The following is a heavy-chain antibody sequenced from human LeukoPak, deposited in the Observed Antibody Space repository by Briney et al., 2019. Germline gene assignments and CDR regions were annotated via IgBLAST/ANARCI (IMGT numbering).Heavy chain of an antibody. J-gene: IGHJ6*03. V-gene: IGHV4-34*01. CDR1: GGSFSGYY. CDR3: ARGYYDSSGPTLYYYYYYMDV. Sequence: SETLSLTCAVYGGSFSGYYWSWIRQPPGKGLEWIGEINHSGSTNYNPSLKSRVTISVDTSKNQFSLKLSSVTAADTAVYYCARGYYDSSGPTLYYYYYYMDVWGKGTTVTISS. CDR2: INHSGST. D-gene: IGHD3-22*01.